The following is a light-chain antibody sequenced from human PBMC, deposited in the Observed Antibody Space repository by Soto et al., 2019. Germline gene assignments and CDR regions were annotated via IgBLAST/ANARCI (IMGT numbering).Light chain of an antibody. Sequence: QSVLTQPRSVSGSPGQSVTIPCTGTSRDVGNYNYVSWYQQHPGKAPKVVIYDVNKRPSGVPDRFSGSKSGNTASLTIAGIQADDEADYFYCSFAGRSALGFGGGTKLT. J-gene: IGLJ3*02. V-gene: IGLV2-11*01. CDR1: SRDVGNYNY. CDR3: CSFAGRSALG. CDR2: DVN.